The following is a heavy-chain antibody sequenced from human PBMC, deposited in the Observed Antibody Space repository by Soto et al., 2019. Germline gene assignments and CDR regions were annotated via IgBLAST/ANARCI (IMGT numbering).Heavy chain of an antibody. CDR3: AREIDIGVVID. J-gene: IGHJ4*02. Sequence: PSETLSLTCSVSGASISSYYWSWIRQSPGKGLEWIGYVSYSGSTNHYPSLKSRVSISLDTSENHFSLNLSSVTTADTAVYYCAREIDIGVVIDWGQGTLVTVSS. CDR1: GASISSYY. CDR2: VSYSGST. D-gene: IGHD3-3*01. V-gene: IGHV4-59*01.